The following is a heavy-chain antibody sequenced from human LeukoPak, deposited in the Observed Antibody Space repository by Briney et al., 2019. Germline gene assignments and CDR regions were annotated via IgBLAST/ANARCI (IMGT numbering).Heavy chain of an antibody. V-gene: IGHV3-23*01. CDR1: GFTFDDYG. CDR2: ISGSGGST. Sequence: GGSLRLSCAASGFTFDDYGMSWVRQAPGKGLEGVSAISGSGGSTYYADSVKGRFTISRDNSKNTLYLQMNSLRAEDTAVYYCAKAGIAAAAPFDPWGQGTLVTVSS. CDR3: AKAGIAAAAPFDP. J-gene: IGHJ5*02. D-gene: IGHD6-13*01.